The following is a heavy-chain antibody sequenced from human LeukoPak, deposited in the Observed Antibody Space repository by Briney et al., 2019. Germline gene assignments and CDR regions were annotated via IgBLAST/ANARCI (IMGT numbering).Heavy chain of an antibody. Sequence: SETLSLTCTVSGGSISGSSYYWGWIRQPPGKGLEWIGSIYYSGSTYYNPSLKSRVTISVGTSKNQFSLKLSSVTAADTAVYYCARTYSSGWSYLYFDYWGQGTLVTVSS. CDR2: IYYSGST. CDR3: ARTYSSGWSYLYFDY. CDR1: GGSISGSSYY. J-gene: IGHJ4*02. V-gene: IGHV4-39*07. D-gene: IGHD6-19*01.